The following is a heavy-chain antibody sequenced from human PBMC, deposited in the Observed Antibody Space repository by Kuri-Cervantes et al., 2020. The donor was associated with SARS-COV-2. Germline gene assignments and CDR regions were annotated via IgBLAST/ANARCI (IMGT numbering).Heavy chain of an antibody. J-gene: IGHJ3*02. CDR2: IYYSGST. CDR1: GGSISSSSYY. Sequence: GSLRLSCTVSGGSISSSSYYWGWIRQPPGKGLEWIGYIYYSGSTNYNPSLKSRVTISVDTSKNQFSLKLSSVTAADTAVYYCAREVEGSDAFDIWGQGTMVTVSS. CDR3: AREVEGSDAFDI. V-gene: IGHV4-61*01.